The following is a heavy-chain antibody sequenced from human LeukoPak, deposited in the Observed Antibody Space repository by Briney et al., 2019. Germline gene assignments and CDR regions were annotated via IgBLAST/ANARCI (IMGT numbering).Heavy chain of an antibody. D-gene: IGHD6-13*01. CDR2: ISFDGGNE. CDR3: ARGSRGLAAAGFDY. CDR1: GFTFSSYA. Sequence: GRSLRLSCAASGFTFSSYAMHWVRQAPGKGLEWVAVISFDGGNEFYADSVKGRFTISRDNSKNTLYLQMNSLRGEDTAVYYCARGSRGLAAAGFDYWGQGTLVTVSS. J-gene: IGHJ4*02. V-gene: IGHV3-30-3*01.